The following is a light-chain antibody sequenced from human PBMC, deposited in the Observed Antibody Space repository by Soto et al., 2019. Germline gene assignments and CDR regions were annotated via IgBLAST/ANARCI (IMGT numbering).Light chain of an antibody. J-gene: IGKJ2*01. CDR3: QQRSNWLYT. CDR1: QSVSNY. CDR2: DVS. Sequence: EIVMTQSPAILSLSPGERATLSCRASQSVSNYLAWYQQKPGQAPRLLIYDVSNRATGIPAKFSGSGSGTDFSLTIGSLEPEDFAVYYCQQRSNWLYTFGQGTKLEIK. V-gene: IGKV3-11*01.